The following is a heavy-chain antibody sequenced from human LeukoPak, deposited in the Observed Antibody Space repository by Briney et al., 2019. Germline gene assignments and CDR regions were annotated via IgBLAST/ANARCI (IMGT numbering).Heavy chain of an antibody. CDR3: TRTRAVAGTPYYFDY. D-gene: IGHD6-19*01. Sequence: GGSLRLPCTASGFTFGDYAMSWFRQAPGKGLEWVGFIRSKAYGGTTEYAASVKGRFTISRDDSKSIAYLQMNSLKTEDTAVYYCTRTRAVAGTPYYFDYWGQGTLVTVSS. CDR1: GFTFGDYA. CDR2: IRSKAYGGTT. J-gene: IGHJ4*02. V-gene: IGHV3-49*03.